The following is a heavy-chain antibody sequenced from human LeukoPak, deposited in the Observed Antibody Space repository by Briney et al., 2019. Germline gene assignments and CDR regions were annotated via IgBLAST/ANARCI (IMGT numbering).Heavy chain of an antibody. Sequence: PGGSLRLSCAASGFSFNSYPMHWVRQAPGKGLEWAAVISNDGNNKYYADSVKGRFTISRDNSNNTLSLQMNGLRVEDTAVYYCARPDDSESFYRANHYWGRGTLVTVS. CDR2: ISNDGNNK. CDR1: GFSFNSYP. D-gene: IGHD3-10*01. CDR3: ARPDDSESFYRANHY. J-gene: IGHJ4*02. V-gene: IGHV3-30*04.